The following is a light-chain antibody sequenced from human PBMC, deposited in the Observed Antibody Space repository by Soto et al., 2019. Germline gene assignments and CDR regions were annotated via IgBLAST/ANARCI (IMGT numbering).Light chain of an antibody. CDR3: ASFRSGTILV. CDR2: EVN. Sequence: QSALTQPASVSGSPGQSGTISFTGPRSDIGESNFISWYQHSPGKAPRLLIYEVNNRPSGVSRRFSGSKAGNTASLTISGLLEDDEADYFCASFRSGTILVFGSGTKLTVL. CDR1: RSDIGESNF. V-gene: IGLV2-14*01. J-gene: IGLJ1*01.